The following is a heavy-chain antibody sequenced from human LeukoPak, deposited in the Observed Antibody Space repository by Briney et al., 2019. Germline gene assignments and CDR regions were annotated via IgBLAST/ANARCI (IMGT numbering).Heavy chain of an antibody. D-gene: IGHD2-2*01. CDR2: INPNSGGT. CDR3: ARVLVVPAAAESYYYYYGMDV. V-gene: IGHV1-2*02. Sequence: GASVKVSCKASGYTFTGYYMHWVRQAPGQGLEWMGWINPNSGGTNYAQKFQGRVTMTRDTSISTAYMELRSLRSDDTAVYYCARVLVVPAAAESYYYYYGMDVWGQGTTVTVSS. J-gene: IGHJ6*02. CDR1: GYTFTGYY.